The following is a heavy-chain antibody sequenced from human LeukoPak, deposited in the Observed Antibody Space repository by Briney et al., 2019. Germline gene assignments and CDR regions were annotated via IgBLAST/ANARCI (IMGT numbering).Heavy chain of an antibody. CDR3: AAEGGYCSISNYYYFLDP. CDR2: INTNSGGT. D-gene: IGHD2-2*01. CDR1: GYPFTGHY. J-gene: IGHJ5*02. V-gene: IGHV1-2*02. Sequence: ASVKVSCKASGYPFTGHYIQWLRQAPGQGLEWRGWINTNSGGTNYAQKFQGRVTMTRDTSISTAYMQLSRLKSDDKTVYYCAAEGGYCSISNYYYFLDPWGKGTLVTVSS.